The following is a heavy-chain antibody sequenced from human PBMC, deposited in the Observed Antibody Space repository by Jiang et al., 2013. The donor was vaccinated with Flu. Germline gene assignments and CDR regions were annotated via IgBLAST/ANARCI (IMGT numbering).Heavy chain of an antibody. CDR3: ARDPGIGVTIFGVVTTRLDY. Sequence: TFSSYAMHWVARLQARGWSGWQLYHMMEASKYYADSVKGRFTISRDNSKNTLYLQMNSLRAEDTAVYYCARDPGIGVTIFGVVTTRLDYWGQGTLVTVSS. V-gene: IGHV3-30-3*01. CDR2: YHMMEASK. J-gene: IGHJ4*02. D-gene: IGHD3-3*01. CDR1: TFSSYA.